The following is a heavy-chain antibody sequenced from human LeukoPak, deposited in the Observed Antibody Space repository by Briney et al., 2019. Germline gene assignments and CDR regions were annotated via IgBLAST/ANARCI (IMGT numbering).Heavy chain of an antibody. Sequence: GGSLRLSCVASGFTFSTYSLNWVRQAPGKGLEWVSSISGSSRYIYYADLVKGRFTISRDNARNSLYLQMNTLRAEDTAVYSCARGADGVSSNSRGWFDPWGQGTLVTVSS. CDR3: ARGADGVSSNSRGWFDP. V-gene: IGHV3-21*01. CDR1: GFTFSTYS. CDR2: ISGSSRYI. D-gene: IGHD2-15*01. J-gene: IGHJ5*02.